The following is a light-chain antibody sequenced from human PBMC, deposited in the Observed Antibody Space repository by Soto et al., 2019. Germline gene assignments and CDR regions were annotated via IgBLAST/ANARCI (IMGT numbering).Light chain of an antibody. CDR3: QQSYRTPYT. CDR2: AAS. CDR1: QSISSY. J-gene: IGKJ2*01. Sequence: DIQMTQSPSSLSASVGDRVTITCRASQSISSYLNWYQQKPGKAPKLLIYAASSLQSGVPSRFRGSGSRTDFTLTISSLQPEDFATYYCQQSYRTPYTFGQGTKLEIK. V-gene: IGKV1-39*01.